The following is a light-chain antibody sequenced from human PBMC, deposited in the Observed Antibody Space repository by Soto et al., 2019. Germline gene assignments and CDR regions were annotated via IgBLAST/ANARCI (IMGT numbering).Light chain of an antibody. Sequence: DTQMTQSPSSLSASVGDRVTITCRASQGISTYLNWYQQKPGKAPKVPIYAASSLQSGVPSRFSGSGSETDFTLTISSLQPEDFATYSCQQSNSITWTFGQGTKVDIK. CDR1: QGISTY. V-gene: IGKV1-39*01. CDR2: AAS. J-gene: IGKJ1*01. CDR3: QQSNSITWT.